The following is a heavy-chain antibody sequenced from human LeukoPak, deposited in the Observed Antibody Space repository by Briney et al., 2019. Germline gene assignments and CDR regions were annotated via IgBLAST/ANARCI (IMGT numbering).Heavy chain of an antibody. V-gene: IGHV3-23*01. Sequence: SGGSLRLSCAASGFTFSSYAMGWVRQAPGKVLEWVSAISGSGVNTYYADSVKGRFTVSRDNSKNTLYLQVNSLRADDTAVYYCAKGRALEVVAAFNYWGQGTVVTVPS. CDR1: GFTFSSYA. CDR2: ISGSGVNT. J-gene: IGHJ4*02. D-gene: IGHD2-15*01. CDR3: AKGRALEVVAAFNY.